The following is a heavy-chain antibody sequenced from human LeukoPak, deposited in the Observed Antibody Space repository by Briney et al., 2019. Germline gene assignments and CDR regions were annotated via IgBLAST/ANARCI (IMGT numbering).Heavy chain of an antibody. Sequence: GASVTVSCTASGYTFTSYGISWVRQAPGQGLEWMGIINPSGGSTTYAQNFQGRVTMTRDTSTSAVYMEVSSLRSEDTAVYYCARGGSLAVAPHQYYFNYWGQGTLVTVSS. J-gene: IGHJ4*02. CDR3: ARGGSLAVAPHQYYFNY. CDR1: GYTFTSYG. CDR2: INPSGGST. D-gene: IGHD6-19*01. V-gene: IGHV1-46*01.